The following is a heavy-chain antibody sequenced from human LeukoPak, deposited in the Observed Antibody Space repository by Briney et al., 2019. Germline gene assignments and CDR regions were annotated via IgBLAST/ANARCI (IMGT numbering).Heavy chain of an antibody. CDR3: ATQRGSYLWGTDFDY. CDR1: GYTFTGYY. J-gene: IGHJ4*02. Sequence: ASVKVSCKPSGYTFTGYYMRWVRQAPGQGLEWMGWINPNSGDTKYAQKFQGRVTMTRDTSISTAYMELSRLRSDDTAVYYCATQRGSYLWGTDFDYWGQGTLVTVSS. V-gene: IGHV1-2*02. CDR2: INPNSGDT. D-gene: IGHD3-16*01.